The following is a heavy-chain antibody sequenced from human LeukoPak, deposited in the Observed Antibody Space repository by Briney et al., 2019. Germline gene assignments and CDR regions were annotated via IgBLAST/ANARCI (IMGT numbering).Heavy chain of an antibody. CDR2: IYHSGST. Sequence: PSQTLSLTCAVSGGSISCGGYSWSWIRQPPGKGLEWIGYIYHSGSTYYNPSLKSRVTISVDRSKNQFSLKLSSVTAADTAVYYCARGTGYSPFDYWGQGTLVTVSS. CDR3: ARGTGYSPFDY. V-gene: IGHV4-30-2*01. CDR1: GGSISCGGYS. J-gene: IGHJ4*02. D-gene: IGHD3/OR15-3a*01.